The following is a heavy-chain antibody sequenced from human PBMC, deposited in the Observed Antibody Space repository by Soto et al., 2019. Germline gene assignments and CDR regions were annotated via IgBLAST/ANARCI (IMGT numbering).Heavy chain of an antibody. CDR3: ARALILRYFDWFDHFDY. J-gene: IGHJ4*02. D-gene: IGHD3-9*01. CDR2: INAGNGNT. Sequence: ASVKVSCKASGYTFTIYAMHWVRQSALQRLEWMGWINAGNGNTKYSQKFQGRVTITRDTSASTAYMELSSLRSEDTAVYYCARALILRYFDWFDHFDYWGQGTLVTVSS. CDR1: GYTFTIYA. V-gene: IGHV1-3*01.